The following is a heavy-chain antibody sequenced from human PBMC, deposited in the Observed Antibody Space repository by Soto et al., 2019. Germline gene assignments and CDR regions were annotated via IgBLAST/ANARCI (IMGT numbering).Heavy chain of an antibody. CDR1: GGSFSGYY. D-gene: IGHD3-9*01. V-gene: IGHV4-34*01. CDR2: INHSGST. J-gene: IGHJ4*01. Sequence: SETLSLTCAVYGGSFSGYYWSWIRQPPGKGLEWIGEINHSGSTNYNPSLKSRVTISVDTSKNQFSLKLSSVTAADTAVYYCARDILTGYFFYYWGQGTLVTVSS. CDR3: ARDILTGYFFYY.